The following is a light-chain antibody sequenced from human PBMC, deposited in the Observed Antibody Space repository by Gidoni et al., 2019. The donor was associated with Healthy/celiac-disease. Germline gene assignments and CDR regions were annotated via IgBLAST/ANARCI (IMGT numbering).Light chain of an antibody. V-gene: IGKV3-15*01. CDR3: QQYNDWPLT. Sequence: EILMTQSPATLSVSPGERTTLSCRASQSVNSNLAWYQQKPGQAPRLLIYGASTRATGIPARFSGSGSGTEFTLTISSLQSEDFALYSCQQYNDWPLTFGQXTKVEIK. CDR2: GAS. J-gene: IGKJ1*01. CDR1: QSVNSN.